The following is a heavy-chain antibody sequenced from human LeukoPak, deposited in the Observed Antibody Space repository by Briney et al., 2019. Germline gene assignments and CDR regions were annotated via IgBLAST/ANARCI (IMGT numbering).Heavy chain of an antibody. V-gene: IGHV4-59*01. CDR1: GGSIRSSH. CDR2: VYYSGTS. CDR3: AKAAGYSTIYWFDP. D-gene: IGHD6-13*01. J-gene: IGHJ5*02. Sequence: SETLSLTCTVSGGSIRSSHWSWIRQPPGKGLEFIGYVYYSGTSNYNPSLKSRVTMSVDTSNNQFSLKLNSVTAADTAVYYCAKAAGYSTIYWFDPWGQGTLVTVSS.